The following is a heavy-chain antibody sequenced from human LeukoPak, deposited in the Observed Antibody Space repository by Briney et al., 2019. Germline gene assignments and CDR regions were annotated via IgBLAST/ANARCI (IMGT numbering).Heavy chain of an antibody. J-gene: IGHJ3*02. V-gene: IGHV1-58*02. CDR3: AAEGLWWSAKAFDI. CDR2: IVVGSGNT. CDR1: GFTFTSSA. Sequence: TSVKVSCKASGFTFTSSAMQWVRQARGQRLEWIGWIVVGSGNTNYAQKFQERVTITRDMSTSTAYMELSSLRSEDTAVYYCAAEGLWWSAKAFDIWGQGTMVTVSS. D-gene: IGHD2-21*01.